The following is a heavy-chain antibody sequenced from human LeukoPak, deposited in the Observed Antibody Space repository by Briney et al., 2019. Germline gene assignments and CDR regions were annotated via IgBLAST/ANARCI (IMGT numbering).Heavy chain of an antibody. CDR3: ATAPGAGSGSGYGMDV. V-gene: IGHV1-69*06. D-gene: IGHD3-10*01. Sequence: VASVKVSCKASGGIFSSYAISWVRQAPGQGLEWMGGIIPIFGTANYAQRFQGRVTITADKSTSTAYMELSSLRSEDTAVYYCATAPGAGSGSGYGMDVWGKGTTVTVSS. CDR2: IIPIFGTA. CDR1: GGIFSSYA. J-gene: IGHJ6*04.